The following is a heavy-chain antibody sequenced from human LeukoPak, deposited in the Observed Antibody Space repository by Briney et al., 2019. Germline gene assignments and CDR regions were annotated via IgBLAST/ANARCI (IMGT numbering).Heavy chain of an antibody. Sequence: PSETLSLTCTVSGGSISSGGYYWSWIRQHPGKGLEWIGYIYYSGSTYYNPSLKSRVTISVDTSKNQFSLKLSSVTAADTAVYYCARATRGDYGGNSLMFDYWAREPWSPSPQ. J-gene: IGHJ4*02. D-gene: IGHD4-23*01. CDR3: ARATRGDYGGNSLMFDY. CDR1: GGSISSGGYY. CDR2: IYYSGST. V-gene: IGHV4-31*03.